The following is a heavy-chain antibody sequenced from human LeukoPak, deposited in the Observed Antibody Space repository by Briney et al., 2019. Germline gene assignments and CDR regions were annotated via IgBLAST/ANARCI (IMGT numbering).Heavy chain of an antibody. J-gene: IGHJ6*02. CDR2: IYPGDSDT. CDR3: ARHYCSGGSCYYYYYGMDV. Sequence: GESLKNSCKGSGYSFTSYWIGWVRQMPGKGLEWMGIIYPGDSDTRYSPSFQGQVTISADKSISTAYLQWSSLKASDTAMYYCARHYCSGGSCYYYYYGMDVWGQGTTVTVSS. D-gene: IGHD2-15*01. CDR1: GYSFTSYW. V-gene: IGHV5-51*01.